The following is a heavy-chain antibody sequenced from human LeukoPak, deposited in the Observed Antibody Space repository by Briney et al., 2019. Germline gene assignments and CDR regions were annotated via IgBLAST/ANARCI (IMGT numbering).Heavy chain of an antibody. V-gene: IGHV3-53*01. CDR2: IYSGGSA. CDR3: ARGVRPEVGRYYSMDV. Sequence: GGSLRLSCAASGFTVSSNYMSWVRQAPGKGLEWVSVIYSGGSAYYADSVKGRFTISRDNSKNTLYLQMNSLRAEDTAVYYCARGVRPEVGRYYSMDVWGQGTTVTVSS. CDR1: GFTVSSNY. J-gene: IGHJ6*02. D-gene: IGHD3-10*01.